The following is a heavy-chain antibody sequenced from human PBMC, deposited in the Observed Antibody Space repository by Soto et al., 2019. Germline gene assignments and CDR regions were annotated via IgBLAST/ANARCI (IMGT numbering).Heavy chain of an antibody. CDR2: IDYSGSA. Sequence: QVQLQESGPGLVKPSETLSLTCTVSGGSISSSSYYWGWIRQPPGKGLEGIGKIDYSGSAYYNSSLESRVTISVDTSKNQFSLKMSSVTAADTSVYYCARHYGATGIVDSWGQGTLVTVSS. CDR3: ARHYGATGIVDS. J-gene: IGHJ4*02. D-gene: IGHD2-8*02. CDR1: GGSISSSSYY. V-gene: IGHV4-39*01.